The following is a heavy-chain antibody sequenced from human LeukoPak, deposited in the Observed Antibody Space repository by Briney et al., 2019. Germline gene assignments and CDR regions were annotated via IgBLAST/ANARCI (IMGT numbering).Heavy chain of an antibody. J-gene: IGHJ3*02. D-gene: IGHD2-2*02. Sequence: ASVKVSCKASGYTSTNYDINWVRQATGQGLEWMGWMNPNSANTGYSQKFQGRVTFTRDTSISTAYMELSSLRSEDTAVYFCARATVVAGYCTTTRCYKPFDIWGQGTMVTVSS. V-gene: IGHV1-8*03. CDR1: GYTSTNYD. CDR2: MNPNSANT. CDR3: ARATVVAGYCTTTRCYKPFDI.